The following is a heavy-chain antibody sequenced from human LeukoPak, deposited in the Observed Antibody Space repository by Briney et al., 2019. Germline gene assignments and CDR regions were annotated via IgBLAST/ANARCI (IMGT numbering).Heavy chain of an antibody. J-gene: IGHJ6*03. V-gene: IGHV3-21*01. Sequence: GGSLRLSCAASGFTFNTYNMNWVRQAPGKGLEWVSSISSSSSSYIYYADSVKGRFTISRDNAKNSLYLQMNSLRAEDTAVYYCARAKRWYYYYMDVWGKGTTVTVSS. D-gene: IGHD2-15*01. CDR1: GFTFNTYN. CDR3: ARAKRWYYYYMDV. CDR2: ISSSSSSYI.